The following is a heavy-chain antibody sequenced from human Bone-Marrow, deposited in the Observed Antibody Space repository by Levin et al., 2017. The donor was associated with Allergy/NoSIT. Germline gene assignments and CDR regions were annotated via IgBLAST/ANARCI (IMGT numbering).Heavy chain of an antibody. CDR1: GGSISSGDYY. J-gene: IGHJ4*02. V-gene: IGHV4-30-4*01. CDR2: IYYSGST. CDR3: ARGLWFGELIPAFDY. D-gene: IGHD3-10*01. Sequence: PSETLSLTCTVSGGSISSGDYYWSWIRQPPGKGLEWIGYIYYSGSTYYNPSLKSRVTISVDTSKNQFSLKLSSVTAADTAVYYCARGLWFGELIPAFDYWGQGTLVTVSS.